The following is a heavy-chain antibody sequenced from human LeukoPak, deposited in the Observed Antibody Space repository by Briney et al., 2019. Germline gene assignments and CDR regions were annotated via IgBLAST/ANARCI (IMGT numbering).Heavy chain of an antibody. D-gene: IGHD2-21*02. CDR1: GGSISSYY. V-gene: IGHV4-59*12. Sequence: SETLSLTCTVSGGSISSYYWSWIRQSPGKGLEWIGYIYYSGSTNYNPSLKSRVTISVDTSKNQFSLKLSTVTAADTAVYYCASLIETAGDLFDYWGQGTLVTVSS. CDR2: IYYSGST. J-gene: IGHJ4*02. CDR3: ASLIETAGDLFDY.